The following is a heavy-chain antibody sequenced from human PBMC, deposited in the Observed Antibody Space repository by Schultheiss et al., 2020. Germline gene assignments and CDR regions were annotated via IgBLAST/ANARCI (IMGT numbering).Heavy chain of an antibody. J-gene: IGHJ6*04. D-gene: IGHD3-10*01. CDR2: ISYDGSNK. Sequence: GGSLRLSCAASGFTFSSYSMNWVRQAPGKGLEWVAVISYDGSNKYYADSVKGRFTISRDNSKNTLYLQMNSLRAEDTAVYYCARDSYGSGSYSVYYYYGMDVWGKGTTVTVSS. CDR1: GFTFSSYS. V-gene: IGHV3-30*03. CDR3: ARDSYGSGSYSVYYYYGMDV.